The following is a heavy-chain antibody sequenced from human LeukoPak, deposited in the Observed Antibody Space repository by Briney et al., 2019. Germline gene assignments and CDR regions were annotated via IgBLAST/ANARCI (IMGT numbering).Heavy chain of an antibody. CDR2: IYPGDSDT. CDR1: GYSLTSHW. J-gene: IGHJ4*02. CDR3: ARIEYYAGDY. Sequence: HGESLKISCKGSGYSLTSHWIGWVRQMPGKGLEWMGIIYPGDSDTTYSPSFQGQVTISADKSISTAYLQWSSLKASDTAMYYCARIEYYAGDYWGQGTLVTVSS. D-gene: IGHD3-16*01. V-gene: IGHV5-51*01.